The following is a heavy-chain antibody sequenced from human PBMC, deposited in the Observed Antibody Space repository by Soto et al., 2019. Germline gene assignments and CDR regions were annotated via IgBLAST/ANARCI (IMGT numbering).Heavy chain of an antibody. CDR1: GGSFSGYY. Sequence: QVQLQQWGAGLLKPSETLSLTCAVYGGSFSGYYWSWIRQPPGKGLEWIGEINHSGSTNYNPSLKSRVTISVDTSKNQCSLKLSSVTAAAPAVYYCARGRVVVVAARHYNWFAPWCQGTLVTVSS. D-gene: IGHD2-15*01. V-gene: IGHV4-34*01. CDR2: INHSGST. J-gene: IGHJ5*02. CDR3: ARGRVVVVAARHYNWFAP.